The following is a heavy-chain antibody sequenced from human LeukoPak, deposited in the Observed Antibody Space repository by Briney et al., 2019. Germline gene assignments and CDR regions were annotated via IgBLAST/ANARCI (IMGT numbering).Heavy chain of an antibody. CDR1: GFTFGGYG. Sequence: GGSLRLSCAGSGFTFGGYGMHWFRQTPGKGLEWVAVIAYDGSRAFYADSVKGRFTISRGNSKNTMSVQMDDLRAEDTAVYYCARYNNDHFDYWGQGTLVTVSS. CDR2: IAYDGSRA. CDR3: ARYNNDHFDY. V-gene: IGHV3-33*01. J-gene: IGHJ4*02. D-gene: IGHD1-14*01.